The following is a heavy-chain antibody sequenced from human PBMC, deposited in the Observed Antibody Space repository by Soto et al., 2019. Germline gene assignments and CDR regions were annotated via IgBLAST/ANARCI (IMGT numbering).Heavy chain of an antibody. CDR3: ARDHDIVPTTFDY. Sequence: QVQLVESGGGVVQPGRSLRLSCAASGFTFSSYAMHWVRQSPGKGLEWVAVISYDGVNKYYADSVTGRFTISRDNSNLYLQIRSLRGEDTAVYYCARDHDIVPTTFDYWGQGTMVTVSS. CDR2: ISYDGVNK. V-gene: IGHV3-30-3*01. CDR1: GFTFSSYA. J-gene: IGHJ4*02. D-gene: IGHD5-12*01.